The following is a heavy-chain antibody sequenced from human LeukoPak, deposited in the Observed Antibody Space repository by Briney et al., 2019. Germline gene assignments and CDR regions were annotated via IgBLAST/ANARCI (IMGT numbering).Heavy chain of an antibody. CDR1: GGSISSSSYY. Sequence: SETLSLTCTVSGGSISSSSYYWGWIRQPPGKGLEWVGSIYYSGSTYYNPSLTSRVTISVDTSKNQFSLKLSSVTAADTAVYYCARDDKWEPFDYWGQGTLVTVSS. D-gene: IGHD1-26*01. CDR2: IYYSGST. CDR3: ARDDKWEPFDY. V-gene: IGHV4-39*02. J-gene: IGHJ4*02.